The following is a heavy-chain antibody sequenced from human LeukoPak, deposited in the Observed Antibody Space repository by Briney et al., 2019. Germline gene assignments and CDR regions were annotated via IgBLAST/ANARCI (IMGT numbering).Heavy chain of an antibody. CDR3: ARDSLFLIVGARIGSPNDY. D-gene: IGHD1-26*01. CDR2: ISAYNGNT. V-gene: IGHV1-18*01. J-gene: IGHJ4*02. Sequence: GASVKVSCKASGYTFTSYGISWVRQAPGQGLEWMGWISAYNGNTNYAQKLQGRVTMTTDTSTSTAYMELRSLRSDDTAVYYCARDSLFLIVGARIGSPNDYWGQGTLVTVSS. CDR1: GYTFTSYG.